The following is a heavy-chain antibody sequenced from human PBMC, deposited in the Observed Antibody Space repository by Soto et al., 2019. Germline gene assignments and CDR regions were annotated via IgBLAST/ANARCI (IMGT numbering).Heavy chain of an antibody. V-gene: IGHV3-49*04. J-gene: IGHJ4*02. CDR3: SGAESHDTAYFSLG. Sequence: GSLRLSCSGSGYPFDDFTIYWVRQETRKGLGWVGIIRNQSYRVTTEYAASVKGRFTISRDTSNGIAYLQMKSLNIEDTAVYSCSGAESHDTAYFSLGWGTGTPVTVAS. CDR2: IRNQSYRVTT. D-gene: IGHD1-1*01. CDR1: GYPFDDFT.